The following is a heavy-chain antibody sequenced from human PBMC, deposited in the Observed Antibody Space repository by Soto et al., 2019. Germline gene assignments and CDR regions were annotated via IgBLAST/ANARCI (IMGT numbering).Heavy chain of an antibody. CDR1: GFTFSSYA. Sequence: QVQLVESGGGVVQPGRSLRLSCAASGFTFSSYAMHWVRKAPGKGLEWVAVISYDGSNKYYADSVKGRFTISRDNSKNTLYLQMNSLRAEDTAVYYCANTLLWFGELEAYYYYGMDVWGQGTTVTVSS. CDR2: ISYDGSNK. D-gene: IGHD3-10*01. V-gene: IGHV3-30-3*01. CDR3: ANTLLWFGELEAYYYYGMDV. J-gene: IGHJ6*02.